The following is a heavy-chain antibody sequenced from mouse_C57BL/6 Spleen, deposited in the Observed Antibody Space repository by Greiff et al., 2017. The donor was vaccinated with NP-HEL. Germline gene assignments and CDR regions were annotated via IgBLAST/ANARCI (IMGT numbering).Heavy chain of an antibody. V-gene: IGHV5-6*01. J-gene: IGHJ2*01. Sequence: EVQVVESGGDLVKPGGSLKLSCAASGFTFSSYGMSWVRQTPDKRLEWVATISSGGSYTYYPDSVKGRFTISRDNAKNTLYLQMSSLKSEDTAMYYCARASPPFDYWGQGTTLTVSS. CDR2: ISSGGSYT. CDR3: ARASPPFDY. CDR1: GFTFSSYG. D-gene: IGHD6-1*01.